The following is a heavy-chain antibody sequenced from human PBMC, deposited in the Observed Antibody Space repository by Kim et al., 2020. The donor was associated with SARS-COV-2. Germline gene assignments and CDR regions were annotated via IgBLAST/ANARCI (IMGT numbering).Heavy chain of an antibody. D-gene: IGHD6-13*01. CDR1: GFTVSSNY. J-gene: IGHJ5*02. V-gene: IGHV3-53*01. Sequence: GGSLRLSCAASGFTVSSNYMSWVRQAPGKGLEWVSVIYSGGSTYYADSVKGRFTISRDNSKNTLYLQMNSLRAEDTAVYYCARGISSSWDRMGIPNWFDPWGQGTLVTVSS. CDR3: ARGISSSWDRMGIPNWFDP. CDR2: IYSGGST.